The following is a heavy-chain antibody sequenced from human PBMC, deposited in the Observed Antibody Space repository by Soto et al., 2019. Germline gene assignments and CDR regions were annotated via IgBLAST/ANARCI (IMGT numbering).Heavy chain of an antibody. Sequence: QTGGSLRLSCAASGFTFSSYWMHWVRQVPGKGLVWVSRINGDGSDINYADSVKGRFTISRDNAKNTLYLQMNTLRAEDTAVYYCARGLLRIATSWFDPWGQGTLVTVSS. V-gene: IGHV3-74*01. J-gene: IGHJ5*02. CDR1: GFTFSSYW. CDR2: INGDGSDI. D-gene: IGHD2-15*01. CDR3: ARGLLRIATSWFDP.